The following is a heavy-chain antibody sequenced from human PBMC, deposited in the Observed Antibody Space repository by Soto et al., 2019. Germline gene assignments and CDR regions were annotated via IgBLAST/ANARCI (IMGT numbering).Heavy chain of an antibody. CDR2: ISGSGGST. V-gene: IGHV3-23*01. Sequence: PGGSLRLSCAASGITFSSYAMSWVRQAPGKGLEWVSAISGSGGSTYYADSVKGLFTISRDNSKNTLFLQMNSLRAEDTAVYYCAKASIYSNYDDAFDIWGQGTMVTVSS. D-gene: IGHD4-4*01. J-gene: IGHJ3*02. CDR3: AKASIYSNYDDAFDI. CDR1: GITFSSYA.